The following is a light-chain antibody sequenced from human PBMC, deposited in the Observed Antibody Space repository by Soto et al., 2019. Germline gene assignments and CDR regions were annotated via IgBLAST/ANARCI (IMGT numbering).Light chain of an antibody. CDR1: SSDVGSYNY. J-gene: IGLJ2*01. CDR3: SSYTTSTTQV. CDR2: EVR. V-gene: IGLV2-14*01. Sequence: QSALTQPASVSGSPGQSITISCTGTSSDVGSYNYVSWYQQHPGKAPKLMIYEVRNRPSGVSDRFSGSKSGKTASLTIFGLQAEDEADDYCSSYTTSTTQVFGGGTKLTVL.